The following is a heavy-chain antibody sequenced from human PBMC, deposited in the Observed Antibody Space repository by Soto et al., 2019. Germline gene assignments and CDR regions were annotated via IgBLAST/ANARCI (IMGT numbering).Heavy chain of an antibody. CDR1: GGSIDSYY. D-gene: IGHD3-16*01. J-gene: IGHJ6*02. Sequence: SETLSLTCTVSGGSIDSYYWSWIRQPPGMGLQWIGYIYDSGNTNYNPSLKSRVSLSVDTSKNQFSLRLSSVTSADTAIYYCATLAPFYYYGMDVWGQGTTVTVSS. CDR3: ATLAPFYYYGMDV. CDR2: IYDSGNT. V-gene: IGHV4-59*08.